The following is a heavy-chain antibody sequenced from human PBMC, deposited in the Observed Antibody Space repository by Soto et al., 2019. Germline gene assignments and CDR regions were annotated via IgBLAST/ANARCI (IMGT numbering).Heavy chain of an antibody. Sequence: QVQLQESGPGLVKPSQTLSLTCTVSGGSISSGGYYWSWIRQHPGKGLECIGYIYYSGSTYYNPALKSRFTIPVDTSKNQFSLKLSSVTAAATAVYYCARVFGFGGMDVWGQGTTVTVSS. CDR1: GGSISSGGYY. CDR3: ARVFGFGGMDV. J-gene: IGHJ6*02. CDR2: IYYSGST. V-gene: IGHV4-31*03. D-gene: IGHD3-10*01.